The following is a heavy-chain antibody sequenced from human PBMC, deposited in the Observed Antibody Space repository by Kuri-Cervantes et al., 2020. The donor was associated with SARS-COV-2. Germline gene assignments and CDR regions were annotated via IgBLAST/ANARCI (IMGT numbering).Heavy chain of an antibody. CDR2: INWNNFII. Sequence: SLKISCAASKVTFGDYVIHWVRQVPGKGLEWVSGINWNNFIIGYADSVRGRFTISRDNAKNSLYLQMNSLRAEDTAVYYCARGTPDFDYWGQGTLVTVSS. J-gene: IGHJ4*02. D-gene: IGHD1-14*01. CDR3: ARGTPDFDY. CDR1: KVTFGDYV. V-gene: IGHV3-9*01.